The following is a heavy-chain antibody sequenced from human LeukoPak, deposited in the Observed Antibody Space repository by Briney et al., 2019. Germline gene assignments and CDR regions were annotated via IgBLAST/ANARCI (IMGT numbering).Heavy chain of an antibody. CDR2: ISSSSTSI. J-gene: IGHJ4*02. CDR1: GFTFSSHR. V-gene: IGHV3-21*06. CDR3: AREYGDKLDY. Sequence: PGGSLRLSCTASGFTFSSHRMNWVRQAPGRGLEWVSSISSSSTSIYYADSVKGRFTISRDSAKNSLYLQMSSLRAEDTAVYYCAREYGDKLDYWGQGTLVTVSS. D-gene: IGHD4-17*01.